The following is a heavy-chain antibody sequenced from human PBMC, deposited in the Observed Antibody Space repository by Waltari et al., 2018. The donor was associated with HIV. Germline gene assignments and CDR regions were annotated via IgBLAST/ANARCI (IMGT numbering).Heavy chain of an antibody. Sequence: QITLKESGPTLVKPTQTLTLTCTFSGFSLSTSGVGVGWIRQPPGKALEWLALIYWDDDKRYSPSLKSMLTITKDTSKNQVVLTMTNMDPVDTATYYCARFIAAAGRYYFDYWGQGTLVTVSS. CDR1: GFSLSTSGVG. J-gene: IGHJ4*02. V-gene: IGHV2-5*02. CDR2: IYWDDDK. CDR3: ARFIAAAGRYYFDY. D-gene: IGHD6-13*01.